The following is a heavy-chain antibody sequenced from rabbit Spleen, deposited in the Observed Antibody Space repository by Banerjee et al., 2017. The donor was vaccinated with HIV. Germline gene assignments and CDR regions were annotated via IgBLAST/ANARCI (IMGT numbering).Heavy chain of an antibody. CDR2: IDPLFGTT. D-gene: IGHD1-1*01. J-gene: IGHJ3*01. CDR1: GFDFNNYG. CDR3: VRGASSSGYYSL. Sequence: QEQLVETGGGLVQPGGSLTLTCTASGFDFNNYGVSWVRQAPGKGLEWIGYIDPLFGTTYYASWVNGRFTISSHNAQNTLYLQLNSLTAADTATYFCVRGASSSGYYSLWGQGTLVTVS. V-gene: IGHV1S47*01.